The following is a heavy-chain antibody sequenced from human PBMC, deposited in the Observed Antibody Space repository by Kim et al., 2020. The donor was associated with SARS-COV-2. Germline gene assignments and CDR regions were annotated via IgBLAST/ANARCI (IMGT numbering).Heavy chain of an antibody. CDR3: ARDPTYYYDSSGPIHDAFDI. V-gene: IGHV4-59*13. J-gene: IGHJ3*02. Sequence: SETLSLTCTVSGGSISSYYWSWIRQPPGKGLEWIGYIYYSGSTNYNPPLKSRVTISVDTSKNQFSLKLSSVTAADTAVYYCARDPTYYYDSSGPIHDAFDIWGQGTMVTVSS. D-gene: IGHD3-22*01. CDR2: IYYSGST. CDR1: GGSISSYY.